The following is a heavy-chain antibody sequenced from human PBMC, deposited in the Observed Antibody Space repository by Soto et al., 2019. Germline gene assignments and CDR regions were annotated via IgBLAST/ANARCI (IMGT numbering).Heavy chain of an antibody. D-gene: IGHD4-17*01. V-gene: IGHV1-69*02. CDR2: IIPILGIA. Sequence: VKVSCKASGGTFSSYTISWVRQPPGQGLEWMGRIIPILGIANYTQKFQGRVTITADKSTSTAYMELSSLRSEDTAVYYCSRASTTVTRPDYWGQGTVVTVSA. J-gene: IGHJ4*02. CDR3: SRASTTVTRPDY. CDR1: GGTFSSYT.